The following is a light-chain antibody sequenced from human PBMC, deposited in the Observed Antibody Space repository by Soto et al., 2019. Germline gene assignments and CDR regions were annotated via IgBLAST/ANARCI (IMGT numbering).Light chain of an antibody. CDR2: DVD. CDR1: SSDVGGYNY. CDR3: SSFSYSSTPNYV. V-gene: IGLV2-14*01. J-gene: IGLJ1*01. Sequence: QSVLTQPASVSGSPGQSITISCTGTSSDVGGYNYVSWYQQHPGKAPKLIIYDVDNRPSGISSRFSGSKSGNTASLTISGLQPEDEADYYCSSFSYSSTPNYVFGTGTKVTVL.